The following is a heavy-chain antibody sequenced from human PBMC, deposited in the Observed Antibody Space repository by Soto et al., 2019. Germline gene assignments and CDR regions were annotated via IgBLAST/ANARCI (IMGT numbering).Heavy chain of an antibody. CDR2: IIPIFGTA. CDR1: GGTFSSYA. CDR3: ARTSTYYDFWSGYSPFDY. V-gene: IGHV1-69*13. Sequence: SVKVSCKASGGTFSSYAISWVRQAPGQGLEWMGGIIPIFGTANYAQKFQGRVTITADESTSTAYMELSSLRSEDTAVYYCARTSTYYDFWSGYSPFDYWGQGTLVTVSS. J-gene: IGHJ4*02. D-gene: IGHD3-3*01.